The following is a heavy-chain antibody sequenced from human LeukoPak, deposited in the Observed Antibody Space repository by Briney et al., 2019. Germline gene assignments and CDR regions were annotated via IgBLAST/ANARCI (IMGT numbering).Heavy chain of an antibody. Sequence: GASVKVSCKASGYTFTSYGISWVRQAPGQGLEWMGWISAYNGNTNYAQKLQGRVTMTTGTSTSTAHMELRSLRSDDTAVYYCARVAMGGYYDSSGYYYDSYWGQGTLVTVSS. CDR1: GYTFTSYG. CDR2: ISAYNGNT. CDR3: ARVAMGGYYDSSGYYYDSY. V-gene: IGHV1-18*01. D-gene: IGHD3-22*01. J-gene: IGHJ4*02.